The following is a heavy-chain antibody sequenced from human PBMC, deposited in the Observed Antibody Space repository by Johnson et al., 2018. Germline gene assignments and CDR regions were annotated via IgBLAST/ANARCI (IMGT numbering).Heavy chain of an antibody. J-gene: IGHJ3*02. CDR3: TKDQGALGYCSGGSCYSGSWDAFDI. CDR2: IRSKAYGGTT. Sequence: EVQLVESGGGLVQPGRSLRLSCTASGFTFGDYAMSWFRQAPGKGLEWVGFIRSKAYGGTTEYAASVKGRFTISRDDSKNIAYLQMNSLKTEDTAVYYCTKDQGALGYCSGGSCYSGSWDAFDIWGQGTMVTVSS. CDR1: GFTFGDYA. D-gene: IGHD2-15*01. V-gene: IGHV3-49*03.